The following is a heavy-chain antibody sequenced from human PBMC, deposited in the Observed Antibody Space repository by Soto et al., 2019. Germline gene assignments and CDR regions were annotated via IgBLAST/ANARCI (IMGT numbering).Heavy chain of an antibody. CDR3: ARDRSRSHGDYRNGDY. J-gene: IGHJ4*02. CDR1: GYTFTSYA. Sequence: ASVKVSCKASGYTFTSYAMHWVRQAPGQRLEWMGWINAGNGNTKYSQKFQGRVTITRDTSASTAYMELSSLRSEDTAVYYCARDRSRSHGDYRNGDYWGQGTLVTVSS. CDR2: INAGNGNT. V-gene: IGHV1-3*01. D-gene: IGHD4-17*01.